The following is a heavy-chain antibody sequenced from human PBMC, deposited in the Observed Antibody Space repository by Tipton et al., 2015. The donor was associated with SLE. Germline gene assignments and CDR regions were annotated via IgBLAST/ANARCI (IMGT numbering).Heavy chain of an antibody. J-gene: IGHJ1*01. CDR2: VSNGGST. CDR1: GYSISSDYY. CDR3: ARHPRHITASGTYPKAGSQH. Sequence: TLSLTCTVSGYSISSDYYWGWIRQPPGKGLEWIGSVSNGGSTYYNPSLNSRVTMSIDTSKNQFSLNLNSVTAADTAVYYCARHPRHITASGTYPKAGSQHWGQGTLVIVSS. V-gene: IGHV4-38-2*02. D-gene: IGHD3-10*01.